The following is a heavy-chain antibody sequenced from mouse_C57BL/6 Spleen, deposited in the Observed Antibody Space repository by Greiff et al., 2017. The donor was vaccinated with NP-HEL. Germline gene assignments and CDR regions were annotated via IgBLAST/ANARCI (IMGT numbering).Heavy chain of an antibody. V-gene: IGHV1-69*01. CDR2: IDPSDSYT. J-gene: IGHJ3*01. Sequence: VQLQQPGAELVMPGASVKLSCKASGYTFTSYWMHWVKQRPGQGLEWIGEIDPSDSYTNYNQKFKGKSTLTVDKSSSTAYMQLSRLTSEDSAVYYSARNGLGDYYGSSWGFAYWGQGTLVTVSA. CDR3: ARNGLGDYYGSSWGFAY. CDR1: GYTFTSYW. D-gene: IGHD1-1*01.